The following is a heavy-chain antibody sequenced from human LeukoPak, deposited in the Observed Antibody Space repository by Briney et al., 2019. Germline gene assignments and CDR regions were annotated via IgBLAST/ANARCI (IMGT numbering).Heavy chain of an antibody. CDR1: GGSISSGDYY. D-gene: IGHD2-15*01. J-gene: IGHJ4*02. CDR3: ARETQYCSGGSCYPHFDY. V-gene: IGHV4-30-4*01. CDR2: IYYSGST. Sequence: SETLSLTCTVSGGSISSGDYYWSWIRQPPGKGLEWIRYIYYSGSTYYNPSLKSRVTISVDTSKNQFSLKLSSVTAADTAVYYCARETQYCSGGSCYPHFDYWGQGTLVTVSS.